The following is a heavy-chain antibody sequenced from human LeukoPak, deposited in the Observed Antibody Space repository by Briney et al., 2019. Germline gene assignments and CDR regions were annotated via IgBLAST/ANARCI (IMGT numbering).Heavy chain of an antibody. Sequence: GVSLRLCCAASGFSVRTYWMSWVRQAPGKGLEWVANIKQDGSEKYYVDSVKGRFTISRDNAKNSLYLQMNSLRAEDTAVYYCARDPTIFGVVIVPDYWGQGTLVTVSS. CDR3: ARDPTIFGVVIVPDY. CDR2: IKQDGSEK. V-gene: IGHV3-7*01. D-gene: IGHD3-3*01. CDR1: GFSVRTYW. J-gene: IGHJ4*02.